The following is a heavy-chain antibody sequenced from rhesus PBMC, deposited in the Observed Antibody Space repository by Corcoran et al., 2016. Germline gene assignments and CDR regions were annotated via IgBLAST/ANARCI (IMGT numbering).Heavy chain of an antibody. CDR1: GGSISGYYY. V-gene: IGHV4-73*01. CDR3: ARDPGYSNYYGY. D-gene: IGHD5-42*01. J-gene: IGHJ4*01. CDR2: IYGNSAST. Sequence: QQWGEGLVKPSETLSLTCAVYGGSISGYYYWSWIRQPPGKGLEWIGYIYGNSASTNYNPSLKNRVTISKDTSKNQFSLKLSSVTAADTAVYYCARDPGYSNYYGYWGQGVLVTVSS.